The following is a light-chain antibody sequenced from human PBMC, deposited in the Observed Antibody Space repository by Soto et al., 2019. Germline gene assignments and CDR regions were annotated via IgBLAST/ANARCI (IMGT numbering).Light chain of an antibody. V-gene: IGLV4-69*01. Sequence: QTVVTQSPSASASLGASVKLTCTLSSGHSSYTIAWHQLQPEKGPRYLMTLNSDGSHSKGDGIPDRFSGSSSGAERYLSISSLQSEDEADYYCQTWGTGIEVFGGGTQLTVL. CDR1: SGHSSYT. J-gene: IGLJ2*01. CDR3: QTWGTGIEV. CDR2: LNSDGSH.